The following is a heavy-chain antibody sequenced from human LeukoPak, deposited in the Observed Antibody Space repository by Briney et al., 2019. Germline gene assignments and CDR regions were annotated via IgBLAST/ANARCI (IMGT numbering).Heavy chain of an antibody. J-gene: IGHJ4*02. V-gene: IGHV3-21*01. D-gene: IGHD3-3*01. CDR3: ASLEYYDFWSGYYPY. Sequence: PGGSLRLSCAASGFTFSSYSMNWVRQAPGKGLEWVSSISSSSSYIYYADSVKGRFTISRDNAKNSLYLQMNSLRAEDTAVYYCASLEYYDFWSGYYPYWGQGTLVTVSS. CDR1: GFTFSSYS. CDR2: ISSSSSYI.